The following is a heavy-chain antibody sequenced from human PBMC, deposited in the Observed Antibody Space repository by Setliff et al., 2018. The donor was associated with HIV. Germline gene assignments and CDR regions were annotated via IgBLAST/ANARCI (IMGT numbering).Heavy chain of an antibody. V-gene: IGHV4-31*01. D-gene: IGHD3-10*01. CDR2: VDFGFRR. Sequence: SESLSLTCTVSGGSITSGGYSWIWIRQHPERGLEWIGYVDFGFRRYYNPSLKSQVVISVYTPKTQFSLTLNSVTAADTAVYYCATDRGGRYLDYWGQGAPVTVSS. CDR1: GGSITSGGYS. CDR3: ATDRGGRYLDY. J-gene: IGHJ4*02.